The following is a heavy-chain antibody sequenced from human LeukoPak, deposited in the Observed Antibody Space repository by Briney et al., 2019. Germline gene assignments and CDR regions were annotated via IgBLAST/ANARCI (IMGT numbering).Heavy chain of an antibody. J-gene: IGHJ5*02. Sequence: ASVKVSCKASGYTFTSYAMNWVRQAPGQGLEWMGWINTNTGNPTYAQGFTGRFVFSLDTSVSTAYLQISSLKAEDTAVYYCARGLFGEYQLLYEGNWFDPWGQGTLVTVSS. CDR3: ARGLFGEYQLLYEGNWFDP. D-gene: IGHD2-2*02. CDR2: INTNTGNP. V-gene: IGHV7-4-1*02. CDR1: GYTFTSYA.